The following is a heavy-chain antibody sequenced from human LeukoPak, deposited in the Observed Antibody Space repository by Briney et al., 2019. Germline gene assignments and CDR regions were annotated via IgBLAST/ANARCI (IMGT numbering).Heavy chain of an antibody. Sequence: ASVKVSCKASGYTFTSYYMHWVRQAPGQGLEWMGIINPSGGSTSYAQKFQGRVTMTRDMSTSTVYMELSSLRSEDTAVYYCARARRKWFGELLPERVNWFDPWGQGTLVTVSS. CDR3: ARARRKWFGELLPERVNWFDP. CDR1: GYTFTSYY. V-gene: IGHV1-46*01. J-gene: IGHJ5*02. D-gene: IGHD3-10*01. CDR2: INPSGGST.